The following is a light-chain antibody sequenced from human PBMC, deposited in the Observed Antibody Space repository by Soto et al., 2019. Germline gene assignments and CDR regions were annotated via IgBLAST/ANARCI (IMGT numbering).Light chain of an antibody. CDR1: QSISSY. CDR3: QQSYSTPRT. CDR2: AAS. Sequence: DIQMTQSPSSLSASVGDRVTITCRASQSISSYLNWYQQKPGKAPKLLIYAASSLQSGVPSRFSGSGSGTDFTLTISSLQPEDFETYYCQQSYSTPRTFGGGTKVDIX. J-gene: IGKJ4*01. V-gene: IGKV1-39*01.